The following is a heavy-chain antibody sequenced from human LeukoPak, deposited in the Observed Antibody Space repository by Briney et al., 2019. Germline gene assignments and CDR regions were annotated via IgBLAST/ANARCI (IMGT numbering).Heavy chain of an antibody. CDR1: GGSFSGYY. J-gene: IGHJ5*01. D-gene: IGHD1-7*01. V-gene: IGHV4-59*10. Sequence: SETLSLTCAVYGGSFSGYYWSWIRQPAGKGLQWIGRLFNSGTTNYDPSLKSRVTMSLDTSRNQLSLKLRSVTAADTAVYYCVREQLELTNWFDSWGQGTLVTVSS. CDR3: VREQLELTNWFDS. CDR2: LFNSGTT.